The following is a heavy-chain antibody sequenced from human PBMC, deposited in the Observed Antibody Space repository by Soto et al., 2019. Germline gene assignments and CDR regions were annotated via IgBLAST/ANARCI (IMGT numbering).Heavy chain of an antibody. J-gene: IGHJ4*01. D-gene: IGHD3-10*01. Sequence: GGSLRLSCAASGFTFSSYAMSWVRQAPGKGLEWVSAISGSGGSTYYADSVKGRFTISRDNSKNTLYLQMNSLRAEDTAVYYAAKDAVLRVAFGSESYYDYWGQGTLVTVSS. CDR3: AKDAVLRVAFGSESYYDY. CDR1: GFTFSSYA. CDR2: ISGSGGST. V-gene: IGHV3-23*01.